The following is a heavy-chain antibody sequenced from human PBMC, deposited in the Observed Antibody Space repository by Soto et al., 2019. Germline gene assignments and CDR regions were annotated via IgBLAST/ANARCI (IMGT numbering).Heavy chain of an antibody. Sequence: EVQLLESAGGLIQPGGSLRLSCSASGFSFSSYAMMWVRQAPGKGLEWVSVISGRGGSSYFADSAKGRFTISRDNSKNMLYLEMNSLRAEDTAIYFCAKGSIEYSASVDYWGQGTRVIVSS. J-gene: IGHJ4*02. CDR3: AKGSIEYSASVDY. D-gene: IGHD1-26*01. CDR1: GFSFSSYA. CDR2: ISGRGGSS. V-gene: IGHV3-23*01.